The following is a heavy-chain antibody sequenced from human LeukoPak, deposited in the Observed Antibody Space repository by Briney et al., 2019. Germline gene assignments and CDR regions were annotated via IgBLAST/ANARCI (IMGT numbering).Heavy chain of an antibody. CDR1: GFTFSSYG. Sequence: PGGSLRLSCAASGFTFSSYGMHWVRQAPGKGLEWVAVISYDGSNKYYADSVKGRFTISRDNSKNTLYLQMNSLRAEDTAVYYCARDGYSSGWYSRFFDYWGQGTLVTVSS. CDR2: ISYDGSNK. V-gene: IGHV3-30-3*01. J-gene: IGHJ4*02. CDR3: ARDGYSSGWYSRFFDY. D-gene: IGHD6-19*01.